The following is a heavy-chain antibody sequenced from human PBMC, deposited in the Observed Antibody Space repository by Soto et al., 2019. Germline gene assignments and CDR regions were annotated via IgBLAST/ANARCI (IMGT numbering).Heavy chain of an antibody. CDR1: GFTFSSYA. V-gene: IGHV3-30-3*01. CDR2: ISYDGSNK. CDR3: ARDLVPLYDSSGKGFGY. D-gene: IGHD3-22*01. Sequence: GGSLRLSCAASGFTFSSYAMHWVRQAPGKGLEWVAVISYDGSNKYYADSVKGRFTISRDNSKNTLYLQMNSLRAEDTAVYYCARDLVPLYDSSGKGFGYWAQGTLVTVSS. J-gene: IGHJ4*02.